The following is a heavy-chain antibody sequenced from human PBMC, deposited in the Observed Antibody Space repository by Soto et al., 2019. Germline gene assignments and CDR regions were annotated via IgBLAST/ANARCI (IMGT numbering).Heavy chain of an antibody. D-gene: IGHD1-26*01. CDR2: VYYGGST. CDR1: GDSVSSTNYY. CDR3: ARPKFSATYDS. Sequence: SETLSLTCTVSGDSVSSTNYYWGWIRQPPGKGLEWIGSVYYGGSTYYNPSLNSRVMISVDRSKNQLSLKLTSVTAADSGVYYCARPKFSATYDSPGQGTLVSVAS. V-gene: IGHV4-39*01. J-gene: IGHJ5*01.